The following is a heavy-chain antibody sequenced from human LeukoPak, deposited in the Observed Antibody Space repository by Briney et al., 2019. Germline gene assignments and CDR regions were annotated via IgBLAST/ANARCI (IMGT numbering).Heavy chain of an antibody. CDR1: GFTFSSYG. CDR3: ATLKSGYCSTTSCLNYFDF. CDR2: IRYDGSNK. D-gene: IGHD2-2*03. V-gene: IGHV3-30*02. J-gene: IGHJ4*02. Sequence: GGPLRLSCAASGFTFSSYGMHWVRQAPGKGLEWVAFIRYDGSNKYYADSVKGRFTISRDNSKNTLYLQMNSLRAEDTAVYYCATLKSGYCSTTSCLNYFDFWGQGTLVTVSS.